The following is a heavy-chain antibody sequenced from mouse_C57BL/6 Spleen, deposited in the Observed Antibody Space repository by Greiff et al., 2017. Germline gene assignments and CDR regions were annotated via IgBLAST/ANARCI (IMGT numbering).Heavy chain of an antibody. Sequence: VQLKESGAELVKPGASVKISCKASGYAFSSYWMNWVKQRPGKGLEWIGQIYPGDGDTNYNGKFKGKATLTADKSSSTAYMQLSSLTSEDSAVYFCARSYGSSHYFDYWGQGTTLTVSS. V-gene: IGHV1-80*01. J-gene: IGHJ2*01. CDR1: GYAFSSYW. D-gene: IGHD1-1*01. CDR3: ARSYGSSHYFDY. CDR2: IYPGDGDT.